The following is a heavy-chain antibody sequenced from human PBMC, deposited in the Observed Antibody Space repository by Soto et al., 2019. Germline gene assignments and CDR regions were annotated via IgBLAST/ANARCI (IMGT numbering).Heavy chain of an antibody. CDR3: AHRPSHFSHNGFDI. CDR2: IYWDDDK. CDR1: GFSLSTNGVG. V-gene: IGHV2-5*02. Sequence: QITLKESGPTLVKPTQTLTLTCTFSGFSLSTNGVGVGWIRQPPGKALEWLALIYWDDDKRYSPSLKSRLTITKDTSKNQVVLTMTNMDPVDTGTYYCAHRPSHFSHNGFDIWGQGTMVTVSS. D-gene: IGHD6-6*01. J-gene: IGHJ3*02.